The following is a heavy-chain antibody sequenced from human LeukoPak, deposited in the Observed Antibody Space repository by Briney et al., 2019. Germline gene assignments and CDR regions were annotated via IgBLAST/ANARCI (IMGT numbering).Heavy chain of an antibody. CDR3: AKGGYLTMIVVVIHPAAFDY. J-gene: IGHJ4*02. V-gene: IGHV3-7*03. Sequence: GGSLRLSCAASGFTFSSYWMSWVRQAPGKGLEWVANIKQDGSEKYYVDSVKGRFTISRDNAKNSLYLQMNSLRAEDTAVYYCAKGGYLTMIVVVIHPAAFDYWGQGTLVTVSS. CDR2: IKQDGSEK. CDR1: GFTFSSYW. D-gene: IGHD3-22*01.